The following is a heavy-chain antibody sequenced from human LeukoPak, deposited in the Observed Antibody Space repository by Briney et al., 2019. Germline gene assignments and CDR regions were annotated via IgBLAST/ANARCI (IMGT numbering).Heavy chain of an antibody. CDR2: IIPIFGTA. CDR3: ARNGYSGSYLGVYFDY. Sequence: RASVKVSCKASGGTFITYAISWMRQAPGQGLEWMGGIIPIFGTANYAQKFQGRVTITTDESTSTAYMELSSLRSEDTAVYYCARNGYSGSYLGVYFDYWGQGTLVTVSS. CDR1: GGTFITYA. V-gene: IGHV1-69*05. D-gene: IGHD1-26*01. J-gene: IGHJ4*02.